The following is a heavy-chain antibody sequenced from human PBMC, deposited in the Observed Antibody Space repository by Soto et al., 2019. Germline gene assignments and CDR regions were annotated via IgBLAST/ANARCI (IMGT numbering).Heavy chain of an antibody. J-gene: IGHJ6*02. CDR2: FDPEDGET. Sequence: GASVKVSCKVSGYTLTELSMHWVRQAPGKGLEWMGGFDPEDGETIYAQKYQGRVTMTEDTSTDTAYMELSSLRSEDTAVYYCATDQPSSLSNYYYGMDVWGQGTTVTVSS. D-gene: IGHD6-6*01. CDR3: ATDQPSSLSNYYYGMDV. CDR1: GYTLTELS. V-gene: IGHV1-24*01.